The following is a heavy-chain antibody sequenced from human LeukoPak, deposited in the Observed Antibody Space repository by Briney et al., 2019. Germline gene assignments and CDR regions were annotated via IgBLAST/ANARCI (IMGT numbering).Heavy chain of an antibody. Sequence: SETLSLTCTVSGGSISSYYWSWIRQPPGKGLEWIGYIYYSGSTNYNPSLKSRVTISVDTSKNQFSLKLSSVTAADTAVYYWARAPASSYYYDSSGYYYSWLDPWGQGTLVTVSS. D-gene: IGHD3-22*01. CDR2: IYYSGST. CDR1: GGSISSYY. J-gene: IGHJ5*02. V-gene: IGHV4-59*01. CDR3: ARAPASSYYYDSSGYYYSWLDP.